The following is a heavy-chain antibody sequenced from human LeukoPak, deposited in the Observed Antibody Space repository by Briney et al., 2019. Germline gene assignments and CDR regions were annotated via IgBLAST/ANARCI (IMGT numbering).Heavy chain of an antibody. V-gene: IGHV4-59*01. Sequence: SENLSLTCTVSGGSLSSYYWSWIRQPPGKGLEWIGYIYYSGSTNYNPSLKSRVTISVDTSKNQFSLKLSSVTAADTAVYYCARVPPYGSGSYYVDAFDIWGQGTMVTVSS. CDR1: GGSLSSYY. D-gene: IGHD3-10*01. CDR2: IYYSGST. CDR3: ARVPPYGSGSYYVDAFDI. J-gene: IGHJ3*02.